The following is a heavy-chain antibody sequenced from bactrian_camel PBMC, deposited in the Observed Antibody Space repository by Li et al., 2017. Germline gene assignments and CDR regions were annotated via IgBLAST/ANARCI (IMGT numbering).Heavy chain of an antibody. D-gene: IGHD5*01. J-gene: IGHJ4*01. CDR2: ITRIHGGT. CDR3: AAHFRMCNRAASQLRVDEYAF. V-gene: IGHV3S68*01. CDR1: VNSNNLNC. Sequence: HVQLVESGGGLVQAGGSLNLSCAATVNSNNLNCMGWFRQAPGKEREGVASITRIHGGTAYADSVKGRFTISRDNAKNTLYLQLNSLKPEDSAMYYCAAHFRMCNRAASQLRVDEYAFWGQGTQVTVS.